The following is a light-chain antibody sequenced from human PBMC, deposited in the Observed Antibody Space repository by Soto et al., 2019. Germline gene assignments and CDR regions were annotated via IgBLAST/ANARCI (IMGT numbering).Light chain of an antibody. Sequence: QSVLTQPASVSGSPGQSITISCSGTSSDVGAYKFVSWFQQHPGKAPKLMIYEASYRPSGVSSRFSGSKSGNTASLTILGLRSEDEADYYCSSLTTNTIVIFGGGTKLTVL. CDR2: EAS. CDR1: SSDVGAYKF. CDR3: SSLTTNTIVI. V-gene: IGLV2-14*01. J-gene: IGLJ2*01.